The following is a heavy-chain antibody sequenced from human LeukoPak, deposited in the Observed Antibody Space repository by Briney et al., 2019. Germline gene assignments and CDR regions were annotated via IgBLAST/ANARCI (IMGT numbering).Heavy chain of an antibody. Sequence: QPGGSLRLSCAASGFTFANYAMSWVRQAPGKGLEWVSGTSGSFSSAYYADSVKGRFTISRDNSKNTLYLQMNSLRAEDTAVYYCAKGYSSSWYGWFDYWGQGTLVTVSS. CDR3: AKGYSSSWYGWFDY. CDR2: TSGSFSSA. V-gene: IGHV3-23*01. D-gene: IGHD6-13*01. CDR1: GFTFANYA. J-gene: IGHJ4*02.